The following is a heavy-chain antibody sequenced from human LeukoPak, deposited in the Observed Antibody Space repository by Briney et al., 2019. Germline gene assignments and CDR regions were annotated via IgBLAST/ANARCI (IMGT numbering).Heavy chain of an antibody. V-gene: IGHV3-23*01. Sequence: GGSLRLSCAASGFTFSSYAMSWVRQAPGKGLEWVSAISGSGGSTYYADSVKGRFTISRDNSKNTLYLQMNSLRAEDTAVYYCAKVRPTVTSVYYYYYYMDVWGKGTTVTVSS. D-gene: IGHD4-11*01. CDR3: AKVRPTVTSVYYYYYYMDV. CDR1: GFTFSSYA. CDR2: ISGSGGST. J-gene: IGHJ6*03.